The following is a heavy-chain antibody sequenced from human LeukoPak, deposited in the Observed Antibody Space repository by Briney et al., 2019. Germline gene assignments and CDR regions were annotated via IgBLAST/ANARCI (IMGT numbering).Heavy chain of an antibody. CDR1: GYTFTGYY. J-gene: IGHJ4*02. CDR3: ARDMGRGSSWCGFAY. D-gene: IGHD6-13*01. V-gene: IGHV1-2*02. CDR2: INPNSGGT. Sequence: ASVKVSCKASGYTFTGYYMHWVRQAPGQGLEWMGWINPNSGGTNYAQKFQGRVTMTRDTSISTAYMELSRLRSDDTAVYYCARDMGRGSSWCGFAYWGQGTLVTVS.